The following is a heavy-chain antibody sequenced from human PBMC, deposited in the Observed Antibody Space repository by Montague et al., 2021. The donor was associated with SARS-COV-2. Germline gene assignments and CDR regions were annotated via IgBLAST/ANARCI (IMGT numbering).Heavy chain of an antibody. V-gene: IGHV4-61*02. J-gene: IGHJ6*02. Sequence: TLSLTRTVSGGSIRSGSYDWSWIRQPAGKGLEWIGRIYSSGSTNYNPSLKSRVTMSVDTSKNQFSLKVSSVTAADTAVYYCSGDYGDYSYYYGLDVWGQGTTVTVSS. D-gene: IGHD4-17*01. CDR3: SGDYGDYSYYYGLDV. CDR1: GGSIRSGSYD. CDR2: IYSSGST.